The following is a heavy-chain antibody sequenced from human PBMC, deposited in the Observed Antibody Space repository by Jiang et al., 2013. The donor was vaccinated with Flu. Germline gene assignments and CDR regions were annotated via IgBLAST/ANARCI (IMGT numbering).Heavy chain of an antibody. CDR3: ARRLGGSSEFDP. Sequence: GPGLVKPSETLSLTCTVSGGSVSSSNYYWGWIRQPPGKGLEWIGNIYYSGSTYYNPSLKSRVAISLDTSGNHFSLTLSSVTAADTAVYYCARRLGGSSEFDPWGQGTLVTVSS. V-gene: IGHV4-39*02. D-gene: IGHD3-16*01. CDR2: IYYSGST. CDR1: GGSVSSSNYY. J-gene: IGHJ5*02.